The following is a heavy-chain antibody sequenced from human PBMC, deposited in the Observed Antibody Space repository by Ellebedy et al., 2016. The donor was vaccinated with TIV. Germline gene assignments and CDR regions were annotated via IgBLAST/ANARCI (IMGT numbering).Heavy chain of an antibody. D-gene: IGHD5-18*01. CDR3: ARGLQLWVGYFDY. Sequence: SETLSLXXAVYGGSFSGYYWSWIRQPPGKGLEWIGEINHSGSTNYNPSLKSRVTISVDTSKNQFSLKLSSVTAADTAVYYCARGLQLWVGYFDYWGQGILVTVSS. J-gene: IGHJ4*02. CDR2: INHSGST. V-gene: IGHV4-34*01. CDR1: GGSFSGYY.